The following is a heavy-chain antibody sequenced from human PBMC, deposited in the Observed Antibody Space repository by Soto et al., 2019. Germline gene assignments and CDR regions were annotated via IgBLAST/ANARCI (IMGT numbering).Heavy chain of an antibody. J-gene: IGHJ4*02. CDR3: ARTGIAAADN. CDR1: GGSISSSSYY. D-gene: IGHD6-13*01. CDR2: IYYSGST. V-gene: IGHV4-39*07. Sequence: SETLSLTCTVSGGSISSSSYYWGWIRQPPGKGLEWIGSIYYSGSTYYNPSLKSRVTISVDTSKNQFSLKLTSVTAADTAVYYCARTGIAAADNWGQGTLVTVSS.